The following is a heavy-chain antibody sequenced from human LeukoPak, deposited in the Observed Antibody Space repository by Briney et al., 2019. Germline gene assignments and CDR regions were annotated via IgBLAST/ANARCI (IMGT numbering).Heavy chain of an antibody. D-gene: IGHD2-15*01. CDR3: ARSLGYCSGGSCSYSDY. CDR2: INPNSGGT. Sequence: ASVKVSCKASGYTFTGYYMHWVRQAPGQGLEWMGWINPNSGGTNYAQKFQGRVTMTRDMSTSTVYMELSSLRSEDTAVYYCARSLGYCSGGSCSYSDYWGQGTLVTVSS. V-gene: IGHV1-2*02. CDR1: GYTFTGYY. J-gene: IGHJ4*02.